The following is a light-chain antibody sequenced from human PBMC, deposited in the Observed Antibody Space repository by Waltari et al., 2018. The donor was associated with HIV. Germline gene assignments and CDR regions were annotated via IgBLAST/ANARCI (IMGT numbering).Light chain of an antibody. CDR1: QSVRSY. V-gene: IGKV3-11*01. Sequence: EIVLTHSPATLSLSPGDRATLSCRASQSVRSYLAWYQQKPGQAPRLLIYDASDRATGTPARFSGSGSGTDFTLTISSLEPEDFAVYYCQQRSNWPPGGAYTFGQGTKLEIK. CDR3: QQRSNWPPGGAYT. CDR2: DAS. J-gene: IGKJ2*01.